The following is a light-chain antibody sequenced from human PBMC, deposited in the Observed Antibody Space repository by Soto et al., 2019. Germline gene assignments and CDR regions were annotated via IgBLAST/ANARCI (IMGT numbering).Light chain of an antibody. V-gene: IGLV1-40*01. J-gene: IGLJ1*01. CDR3: QSYDSSRSGYV. Sequence: QSVLTQPPSVSGAPGQRVTISCTGSSSNIGAGYDVHWYQQLPGTAPKLLIYGNSNRPSGVPDRFSGSKSGTSASLASTGLQAEDEADYDCQSYDSSRSGYVFGTGTKVTVL. CDR2: GNS. CDR1: SSNIGAGYD.